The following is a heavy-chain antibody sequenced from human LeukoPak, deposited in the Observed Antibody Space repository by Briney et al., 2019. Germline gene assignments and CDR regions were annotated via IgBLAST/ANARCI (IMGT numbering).Heavy chain of an antibody. CDR1: GFTFSSYA. V-gene: IGHV3-64*04. D-gene: IGHD1-7*01. CDR3: ARDLSTNYSSDY. CDR2: ISSNGGST. J-gene: IGHJ4*02. Sequence: PGGSLRLSCSASGFTFSSYAMHWVRQAPGKGLEYVSAISSNGGSTYYADSVKGRFTISRDNSKSTVYLQMNSLKSDDTAVYYCARDLSTNYSSDYWGQGTRVTVSS.